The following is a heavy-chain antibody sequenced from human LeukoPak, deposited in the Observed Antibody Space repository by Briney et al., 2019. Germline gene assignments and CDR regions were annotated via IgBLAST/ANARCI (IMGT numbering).Heavy chain of an antibody. CDR3: AGEKFDI. V-gene: IGHV3-30*04. CDR1: GFSFTKYA. J-gene: IGHJ3*02. Sequence: GGSLRVSCAASGFSFTKYAMDWVRQAPGKGLEWVAIISKDRSMRYYADSVKGRFTVSRDNSNNAVYLQMNSLKSEDTAVYYCAGEKFDIWGQGTMVTVSA. CDR2: ISKDRSMR.